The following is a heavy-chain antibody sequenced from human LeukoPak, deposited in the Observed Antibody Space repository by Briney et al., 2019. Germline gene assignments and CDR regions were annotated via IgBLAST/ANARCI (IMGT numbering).Heavy chain of an antibody. V-gene: IGHV3-30*04. CDR2: ISYDGSNK. CDR3: ASTMVRGGFYY. CDR1: GFTFSSYA. Sequence: GGSLRLSCAASGFTFSSYAMHWVRQAPGKGLEWVAVISYDGSNKYYADSVKGRFTISRDNSKNTLYLQMNSLRAEDTAVYYCASTMVRGGFYYWGQGTLVTVSS. D-gene: IGHD3-10*01. J-gene: IGHJ4*02.